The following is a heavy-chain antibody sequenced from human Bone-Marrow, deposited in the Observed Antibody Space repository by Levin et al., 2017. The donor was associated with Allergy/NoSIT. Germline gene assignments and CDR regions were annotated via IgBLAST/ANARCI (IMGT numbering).Heavy chain of an antibody. D-gene: IGHD2-21*02. Sequence: PGGSLRLSCEASGFTFSHAWMNWVRQAPGKGLEWVGRIKSKTDAGTTDYAAPVKDRFTLSRDDSNSTLYLQMSSLKTEDTAVYYCARDKSSDGVTPDWYFDLWGRGTLVTVSS. J-gene: IGHJ2*01. V-gene: IGHV3-15*07. CDR2: IKSKTDAGTT. CDR1: GFTFSHAW. CDR3: ARDKSSDGVTPDWYFDL.